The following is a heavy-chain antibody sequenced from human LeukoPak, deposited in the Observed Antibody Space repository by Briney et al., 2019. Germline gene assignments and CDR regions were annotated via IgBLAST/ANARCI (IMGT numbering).Heavy chain of an antibody. CDR2: IYPGDSDT. V-gene: IGHV5-51*01. CDR1: GYSFTSYW. Sequence: GESLKISCKGSGYSFTSYWLGWVRQMPGKGLEWMGIIYPGDSDTRYSPSFQGQVTISADKSISTAYLQWSSLKASDTAMYYCARLPGSDYDYVWGSYRYTGPYYYYGMDVWGQGTTVTVSS. CDR3: ARLPGSDYDYVWGSYRYTGPYYYYGMDV. D-gene: IGHD3-16*02. J-gene: IGHJ6*02.